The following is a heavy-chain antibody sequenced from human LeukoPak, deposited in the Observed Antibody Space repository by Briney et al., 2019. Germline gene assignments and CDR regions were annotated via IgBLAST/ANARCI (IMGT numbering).Heavy chain of an antibody. J-gene: IGHJ4*02. CDR1: GFTFSSYA. CDR2: ISGSGGST. CDR3: ARGDPIYDFWSGGDY. Sequence: GGSLRLSCAASGFTFSSYAMSWVRQAPGKGLEWVSAISGSGGSTYYADSVKGRFTISRDNSKNTLYLQMNSLRAEDTAVYYCARGDPIYDFWSGGDYWGQGSLVTVSS. V-gene: IGHV3-23*01. D-gene: IGHD3-3*01.